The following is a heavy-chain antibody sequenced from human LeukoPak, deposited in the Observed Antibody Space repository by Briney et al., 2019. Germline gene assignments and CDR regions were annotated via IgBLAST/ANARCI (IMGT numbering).Heavy chain of an antibody. J-gene: IGHJ3*02. CDR1: GYTFTSYG. V-gene: IGHV1-18*01. CDR3: ASTLPNYDFWSGYYIAFDI. D-gene: IGHD3-3*01. Sequence: ASVKVSCKASGYTFTSYGISWVRQAPGQGLEWMGWISAYNGNTNYAQKLQGRVTMTTDTSTSTAYMELSSLRSEDTAVYYCASTLPNYDFWSGYYIAFDIWGQGTMVTVSS. CDR2: ISAYNGNT.